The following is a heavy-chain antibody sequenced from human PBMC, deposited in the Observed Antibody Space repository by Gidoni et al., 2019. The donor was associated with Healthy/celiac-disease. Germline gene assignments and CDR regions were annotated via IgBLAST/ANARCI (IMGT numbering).Heavy chain of an antibody. CDR2: ISYDGSNK. D-gene: IGHD1-1*01. CDR1: GFTFSSYG. CDR3: ARDWFNWDWLSYYYYGMDV. J-gene: IGHJ6*02. Sequence: QVQLVESGGGVVQPGRSLRLSCAASGFTFSSYGMHWVRQAPGKGLEWVAVISYDGSNKYYADSVKGRFTISRDNSKNTLYLQMNSLRAEDTAVYYCARDWFNWDWLSYYYYGMDVWGQGTTVTVSS. V-gene: IGHV3-30*19.